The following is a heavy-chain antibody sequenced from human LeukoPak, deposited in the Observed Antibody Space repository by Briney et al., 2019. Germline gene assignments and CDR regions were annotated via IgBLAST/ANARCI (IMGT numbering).Heavy chain of an antibody. Sequence: GASVKVSCKASGYTFTSYDIDWVRQATGQGLEWMGWMNPNSGNTGYAQKFQGRLTMTRDASISTAYMELSSLRSEDTAVYYCARLSQTPDYSPNGGYYYLGYWGQGTPVTVSS. CDR1: GYTFTSYD. V-gene: IGHV1-8*01. D-gene: IGHD2-8*01. J-gene: IGHJ4*02. CDR3: ARLSQTPDYSPNGGYYYLGY. CDR2: MNPNSGNT.